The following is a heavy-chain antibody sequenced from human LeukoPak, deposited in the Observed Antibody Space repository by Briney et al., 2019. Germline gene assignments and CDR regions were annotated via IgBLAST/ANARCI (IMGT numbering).Heavy chain of an antibody. CDR1: GFTFSSYG. V-gene: IGHV3-7*01. J-gene: IGHJ4*02. CDR2: IKEGGSTT. Sequence: GGSLRLSCAASGFTFSSYGLIWVRQAPGKGLDWVANIKEGGSTTNYLDSVKGRFTVSRDNAKNSLFLQMNSLRVEDTAVYYCVRDHTAMAHFVYWGQGALVTVSS. D-gene: IGHD5-18*01. CDR3: VRDHTAMAHFVY.